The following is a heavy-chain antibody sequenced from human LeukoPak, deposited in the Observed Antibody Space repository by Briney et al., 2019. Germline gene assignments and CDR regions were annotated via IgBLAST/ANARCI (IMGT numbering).Heavy chain of an antibody. D-gene: IGHD4-23*01. CDR1: GFTFSSYA. V-gene: IGHV3-23*01. J-gene: IGHJ4*02. CDR2: IRDSGSST. Sequence: PGGSLRLSCAASGFTFSSYAMSWVRQAPGKGLEWVSAIRDSGSSTHYADSVKGRFSISRDNAKNTLYLQMNSLRVEDTAVYYCARGRPHGNDYWGQGTLVTVSS. CDR3: ARGRPHGNDY.